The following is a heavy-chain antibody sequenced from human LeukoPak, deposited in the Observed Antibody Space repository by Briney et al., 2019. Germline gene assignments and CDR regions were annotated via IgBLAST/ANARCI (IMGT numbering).Heavy chain of an antibody. J-gene: IGHJ3*02. CDR2: INSDGSST. V-gene: IGHV3-74*01. D-gene: IGHD2-21*02. Sequence: GGSLRLSCAASGFTFSSYWMHWVRHAPGKGLVWVSRINSDGSSTSYADSVKGRFTISRDNAKNTLYLQMNSLRAEDTAVYYCAKHIAYCGGDCYSDAFDIWGQGTMVTVSS. CDR3: AKHIAYCGGDCYSDAFDI. CDR1: GFTFSSYW.